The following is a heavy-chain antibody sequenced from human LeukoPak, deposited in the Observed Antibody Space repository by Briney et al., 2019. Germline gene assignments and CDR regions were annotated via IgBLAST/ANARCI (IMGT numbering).Heavy chain of an antibody. CDR1: GGSISSSSYY. Sequence: SETLSLTCTVSGGSISSSSYYWGWIRQPPGKGLEWIGSIYYSGSTYYNPSLKSRVTISVDTSKNQFSLKLSSVTAADTAVYYCARRAYYYDSSGYSPYYYYYMDVWGKGTTATVSS. CDR3: ARRAYYYDSSGYSPYYYYYMDV. D-gene: IGHD3-22*01. V-gene: IGHV4-39*01. J-gene: IGHJ6*03. CDR2: IYYSGST.